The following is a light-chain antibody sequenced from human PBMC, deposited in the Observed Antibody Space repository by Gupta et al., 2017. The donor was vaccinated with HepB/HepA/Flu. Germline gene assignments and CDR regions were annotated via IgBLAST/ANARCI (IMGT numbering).Light chain of an antibody. Sequence: DIQLTQSPSTLSASVGDRVTITCRASQSISTWLAWYQQKPGKAPNLLIYRASTLESGVPSRFSGSGSGTEFXLTISSXQPDDFATYYCQQYNSYSGMCSFGXGTKLEMK. J-gene: IGKJ2*04. CDR3: QQYNSYSGMCS. V-gene: IGKV1-5*03. CDR1: QSISTW. CDR2: RAS.